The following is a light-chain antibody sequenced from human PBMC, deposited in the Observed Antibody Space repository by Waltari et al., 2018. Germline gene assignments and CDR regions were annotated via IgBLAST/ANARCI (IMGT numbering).Light chain of an antibody. CDR3: QQYGRSPPYT. V-gene: IGKV3-20*01. CDR2: GTS. J-gene: IGKJ2*01. Sequence: EIVLTQSPGTLSLSPGERATLSCRASQSVSSSYLAWYQQKPGQAPRLLIYGTSSRATAIPVSFSGSGSATDFILTISRLEPEDFAVYYCQQYGRSPPYTFGQGTKLEIK. CDR1: QSVSSSY.